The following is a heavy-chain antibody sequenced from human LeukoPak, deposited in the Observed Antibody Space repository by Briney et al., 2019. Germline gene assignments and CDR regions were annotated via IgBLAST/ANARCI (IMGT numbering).Heavy chain of an antibody. CDR1: GYSFSAYY. Sequence: VASVKVSCKTSGYSFSAYYMHWVRQAPGQGLDWMGVINPSGGSTSYALKFQDRVTVSRDTSTSTVYMELSSLRSDDTAVYFCATNGSYHKYYFDYWGQGTLVTVSS. D-gene: IGHD1-26*01. J-gene: IGHJ4*02. CDR2: INPSGGST. V-gene: IGHV1-46*01. CDR3: ATNGSYHKYYFDY.